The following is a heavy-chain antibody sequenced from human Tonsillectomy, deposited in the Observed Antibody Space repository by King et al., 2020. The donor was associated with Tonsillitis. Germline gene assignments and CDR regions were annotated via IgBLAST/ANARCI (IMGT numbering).Heavy chain of an antibody. J-gene: IGHJ6*02. D-gene: IGHD4-17*01. CDR1: GYTFTGYY. V-gene: IGHV1-2*02. CDR2: INPNSGGT. Sequence: QLVQSGAEVKKPGASVKVSCKASGYTFTGYYFHWVRQAPGQGLEWMGWINPNSGGTKYAQKFQGRVTMTRDTSISTAYMDLSRLRSADTAVYYCFATVTSPTDYYYGMDVWGQGTTVTVSS. CDR3: FATVTSPTDYYYGMDV.